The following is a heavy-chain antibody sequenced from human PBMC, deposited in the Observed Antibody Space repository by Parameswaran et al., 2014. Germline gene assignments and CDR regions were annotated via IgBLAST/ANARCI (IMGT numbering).Heavy chain of an antibody. V-gene: IGHV3-7*01. Sequence: VRQAPGRGVEWVANIKQDGSEKYYVDSVKGRFTISRDNAKNSLYLQMNSLRAEDTAVYYCARVGGSYSSPPTYYYYMDVWGKGTTVTVSS. D-gene: IGHD1-26*01. CDR3: ARVGGSYSSPPTYYYYMDV. J-gene: IGHJ6*03. CDR2: IKQDGSEK.